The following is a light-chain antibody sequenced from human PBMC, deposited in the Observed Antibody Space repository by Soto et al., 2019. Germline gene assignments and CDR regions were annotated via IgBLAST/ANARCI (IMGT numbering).Light chain of an antibody. CDR2: DNH. Sequence: QSVLTQPPSASGTPGQRVTFSCSGSSPNIGINTVNWYQQLPGTAPQLLISDNHRRPSGVPDRFSGSKSGTSAPLAISGLQSEDEATYFCAAWDVSLKGFVFGTGTKVTVL. J-gene: IGLJ1*01. V-gene: IGLV1-44*01. CDR1: SPNIGINT. CDR3: AAWDVSLKGFV.